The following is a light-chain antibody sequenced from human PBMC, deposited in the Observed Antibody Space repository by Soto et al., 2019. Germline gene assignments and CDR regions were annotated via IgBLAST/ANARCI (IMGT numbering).Light chain of an antibody. V-gene: IGLV2-14*01. CDR2: EVS. CDR1: SGDVGGYYY. Sequence: QSALTQPASVSGSPGQSITISCTGTSGDVGGYYYVSWYQQLPGKAPKLMISEVSNRPSGVSNRFSGSKSGTSATLDITGLQTGDEGDYYCGTWDSRLRVVVFGGGTKVTVL. J-gene: IGLJ2*01. CDR3: GTWDSRLRVVV.